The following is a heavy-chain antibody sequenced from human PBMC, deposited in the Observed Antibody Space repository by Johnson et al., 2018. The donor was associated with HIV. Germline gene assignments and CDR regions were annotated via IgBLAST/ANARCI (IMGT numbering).Heavy chain of an antibody. V-gene: IGHV3-20*04. D-gene: IGHD4-17*01. CDR1: GFTFDDYG. J-gene: IGHJ3*02. CDR3: ARGRGYGAERGGLDN. CDR2: INWSGHDT. Sequence: VQLVESGGGVVWPGGSLRLSCAASGFTFDDYGMNWVRQVPGKGLEWVSGINWSGHDTAYSDSVKGRFTISRDNAKNSLYLQMNGLRDEDTAWYYCARGRGYGAERGGLDNWGQGTMVTVSA.